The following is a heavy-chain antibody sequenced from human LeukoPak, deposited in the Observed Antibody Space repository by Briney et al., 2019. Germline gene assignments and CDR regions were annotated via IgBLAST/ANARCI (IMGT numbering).Heavy chain of an antibody. V-gene: IGHV3-23*01. Sequence: PGGSLRLSCAASGFTFSSYAMSWVRQAPGKGLEWVSAISGSGGSTYYADSVKGRFTISRDNSKNTLFLQMNSLRAEDTALYYCARLFSYGSGSTMPPRWGQGTLVTVSS. D-gene: IGHD3-10*01. CDR2: ISGSGGST. J-gene: IGHJ4*02. CDR3: ARLFSYGSGSTMPPR. CDR1: GFTFSSYA.